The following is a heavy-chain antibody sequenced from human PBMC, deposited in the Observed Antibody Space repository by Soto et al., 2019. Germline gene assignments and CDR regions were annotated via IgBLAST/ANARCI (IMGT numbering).Heavy chain of an antibody. CDR1: GYSFTSYW. D-gene: IGHD6-13*01. J-gene: IGHJ6*02. Sequence: GESLKISCKGSGYSFTSYWIGWVRQMPGKGLEWMGIIYPGDSDTRYSPSFQGQVTISADKSISTAYLQWSSLKASDTAMYYCARSYSSSWYLRNYYYYGMDVWGQGTTVTVSS. V-gene: IGHV5-51*01. CDR3: ARSYSSSWYLRNYYYYGMDV. CDR2: IYPGDSDT.